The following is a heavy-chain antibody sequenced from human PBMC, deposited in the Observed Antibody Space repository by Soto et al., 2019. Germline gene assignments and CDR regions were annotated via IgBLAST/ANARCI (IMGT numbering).Heavy chain of an antibody. V-gene: IGHV2-26*02. J-gene: IGHJ5*02. CDR2: IFSNDAK. Sequence: VSFPTLVNPTETLTLTCTVSVLSLSATTTGVSWIRQPPGKALEWLAHIFSNDAKYYSASLKSRVTISKDTSESQVVLTMSNMDPVDTTTYYCARTLFCSATSCADYFDPWGQGTLVTVSS. CDR3: ARTLFCSATSCADYFDP. CDR1: VLSLSATTTG. D-gene: IGHD2-2*01.